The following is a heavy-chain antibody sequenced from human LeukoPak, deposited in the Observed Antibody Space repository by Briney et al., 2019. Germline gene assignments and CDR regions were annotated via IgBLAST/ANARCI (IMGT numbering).Heavy chain of an antibody. CDR3: ARDSSDGYNNFDC. CDR2: IYYSGST. V-gene: IGHV4-59*01. Sequence: SETLSLTCTVSGGSIRDCYWNWIRRPPGRGLGWIGYIYYSGSTKYNPSLKSRLTISIDASKNQFSLKLSSVTAADTAVYYCARDSSDGYNNFDCWGQGTLVTVSS. J-gene: IGHJ4*02. CDR1: GGSIRDCY. D-gene: IGHD5-24*01.